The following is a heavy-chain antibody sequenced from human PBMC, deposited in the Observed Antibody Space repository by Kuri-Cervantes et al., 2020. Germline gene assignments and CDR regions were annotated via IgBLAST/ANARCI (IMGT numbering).Heavy chain of an antibody. V-gene: IGHV3-73*01. CDR2: IRSKANSYAT. J-gene: IGHJ6*03. CDR1: GFTFSGSA. D-gene: IGHD2-2*02. CDR3: TYNYLDA. Sequence: GEFLKISCAASGFTFSGSAMHWVRQASGKGLEWVGRIRSKANSYATAYAASVKVRFTISRDDSKNTAYLQMNSPKTADTVVYDCTYNYLDAWGKGTTVTVSS.